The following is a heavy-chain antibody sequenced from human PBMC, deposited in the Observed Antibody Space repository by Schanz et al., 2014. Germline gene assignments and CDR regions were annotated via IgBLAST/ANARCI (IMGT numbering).Heavy chain of an antibody. CDR1: GFTFSDYY. CDR3: ASVIMVAGNHRDGRDV. Sequence: QVYLVESGGDLVKPGGSLRLSCAASGFTFSDYYMAWIRQAPGKGLEWVSHISGSSIHKNYADSVKGRFSISRDNGETSVYLQMSSLRDGDTAVYYCASVIMVAGNHRDGRDVWGQGTTVIVSS. V-gene: IGHV3-11*05. D-gene: IGHD6-19*01. CDR2: ISGSSIHK. J-gene: IGHJ6*02.